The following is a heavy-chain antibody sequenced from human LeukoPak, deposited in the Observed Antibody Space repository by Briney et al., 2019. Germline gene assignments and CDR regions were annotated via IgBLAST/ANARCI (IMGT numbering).Heavy chain of an antibody. D-gene: IGHD3-16*01. Sequence: GGSLRLSCVGSTFIFGSDSMNWVRQAPGKGLEWVSYISETSSHRYYADSVKGRFTISRDNAQNSLYLQMNSLSAEDTGIYYCARDRATKARIGGMDVWGQGTTVIVSS. CDR3: ARDRATKARIGGMDV. CDR1: TFIFGSDS. J-gene: IGHJ6*02. V-gene: IGHV3-21*06. CDR2: ISETSSHR.